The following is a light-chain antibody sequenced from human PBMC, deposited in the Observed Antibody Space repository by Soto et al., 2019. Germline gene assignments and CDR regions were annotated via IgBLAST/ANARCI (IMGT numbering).Light chain of an antibody. Sequence: DIQMTQSPSSLSASVGDRVTITCRASQSISSYLNWYQQKPGKAPKLLIYAASSLQSGVPSRFSGSGSGTDFTLTISSLQPEDFATYYCQQIYSIPRFTFAPGTKVDVK. J-gene: IGKJ3*01. CDR1: QSISSY. CDR3: QQIYSIPRFT. V-gene: IGKV1-39*01. CDR2: AAS.